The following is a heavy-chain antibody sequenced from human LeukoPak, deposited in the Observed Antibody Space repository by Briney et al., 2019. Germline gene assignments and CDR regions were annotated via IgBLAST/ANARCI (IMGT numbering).Heavy chain of an antibody. Sequence: SETLSLTCAVYGPSVSGHYWSWIRQPPGKWLEWHGEINHSGSTNYNPSLKSRVTISVDTPKNQFSLKLSFVTAEETAVYYCARGLYGSGGYFDYWGQGTLVTASS. D-gene: IGHD3-10*01. CDR1: GPSVSGHY. CDR2: INHSGST. V-gene: IGHV4-34*01. CDR3: ARGLYGSGGYFDY. J-gene: IGHJ4*02.